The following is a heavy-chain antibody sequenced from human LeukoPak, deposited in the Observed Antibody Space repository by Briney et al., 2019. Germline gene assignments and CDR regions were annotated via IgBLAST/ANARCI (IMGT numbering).Heavy chain of an antibody. D-gene: IGHD3-22*01. V-gene: IGHV3-33*06. CDR2: IRYDGSNK. CDR3: AKGAADDSSGADAFDI. J-gene: IGHJ3*02. CDR1: GFTFSSYG. Sequence: PVRSLRLSCAASGFTFSSYGMHWVRQAPGKGLEWVAVIRYDGSNKYYAVSVKGRFTISRDNSKNTLYLQMNSLRAEDTAVYYCAKGAADDSSGADAFDIWGQGTMVTVSS.